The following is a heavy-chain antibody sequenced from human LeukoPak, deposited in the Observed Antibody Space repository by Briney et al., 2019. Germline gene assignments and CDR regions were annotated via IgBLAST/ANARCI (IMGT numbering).Heavy chain of an antibody. CDR2: IYPGDSDT. D-gene: IGHD2-2*02. Sequence: GESLKISCKGSGYSFTSYWIGWVRQMPGKGLEWMGIIYPGDSDTRYSPSFQGQVTISADKSISTAYLQWSSLKASDTAMYYCARPGYCSSSSCYTALEQWGQGTLVTVSS. V-gene: IGHV5-51*01. CDR1: GYSFTSYW. CDR3: ARPGYCSSSSCYTALEQ. J-gene: IGHJ4*02.